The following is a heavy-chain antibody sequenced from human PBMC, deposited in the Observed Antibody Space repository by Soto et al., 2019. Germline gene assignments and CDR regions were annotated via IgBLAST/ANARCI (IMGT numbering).Heavy chain of an antibody. CDR3: ARATSFRYFHH. D-gene: IGHD3-16*01. Sequence: SETLSLTCTVSGGSISSGGYYWSWIRQHPGKGLEWIGYIYYSGSIFYNPSLGSRVTISVDTSKNHFSLKLTSVTAADTALYYCARATSFRYFHHWGQGTLVTVSS. J-gene: IGHJ1*01. CDR1: GGSISSGGYY. V-gene: IGHV4-31*03. CDR2: IYYSGSI.